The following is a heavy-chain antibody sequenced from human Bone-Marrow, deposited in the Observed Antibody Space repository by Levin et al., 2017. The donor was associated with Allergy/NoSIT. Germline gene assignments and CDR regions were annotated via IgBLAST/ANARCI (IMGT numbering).Heavy chain of an antibody. Sequence: ASVKVSCKASGYTFTDYYMNWVRQAPGQGLEWMGWINPNSGGTNYAQKFQGRVTMTRDTSISTAYIELTRLRSDERAVYYCARAPDYYERGCDIWGQGTMGTASS. V-gene: IGHV1-2*02. J-gene: IGHJ3*02. D-gene: IGHD3-22*01. CDR2: INPNSGGT. CDR1: GYTFTDYY. CDR3: ARAPDYYERGCDI.